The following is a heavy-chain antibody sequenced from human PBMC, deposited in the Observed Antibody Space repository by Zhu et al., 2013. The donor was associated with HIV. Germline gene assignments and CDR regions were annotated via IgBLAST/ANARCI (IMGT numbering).Heavy chain of an antibody. CDR3: ARGKPNLGDFSLYRFYFDS. CDR2: VVPVLGTD. J-gene: IGHJ4*02. CDR1: GGTFSSYA. Sequence: QAQLVQSGAEVKKPGSSVKVSCKASGGTFSSYAFSWVRQAPGQGLEWMGDVVPVLGTDNYSPRFRGRVTITADETTRTAYMDLSGLTSDDTAVYYCARGKPNLGDFSLYRFYFDSWGQGTLVTVSS. D-gene: IGHD3-16*02. V-gene: IGHV1-69*01.